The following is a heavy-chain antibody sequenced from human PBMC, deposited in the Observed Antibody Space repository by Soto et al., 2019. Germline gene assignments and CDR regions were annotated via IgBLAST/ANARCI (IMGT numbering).Heavy chain of an antibody. J-gene: IGHJ4*02. CDR2: MYYSGGT. CDR3: ARGYRQSGYSSSWVFDY. Sequence: QVQLRESGPGLLKPSQTLSLTCTVSGGSINSGGSYWNWIRQHPGKGLEGIGYMYYSGGTYYNPFLRSRVIISADTSENHFSLKLSSVTAADTAVYFCARGYRQSGYSSSWVFDYWGQGTLVNVSS. V-gene: IGHV4-31*03. CDR1: GGSINSGGSY. D-gene: IGHD6-13*01.